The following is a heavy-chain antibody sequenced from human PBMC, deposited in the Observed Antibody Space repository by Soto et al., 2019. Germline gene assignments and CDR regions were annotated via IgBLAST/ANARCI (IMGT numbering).Heavy chain of an antibody. CDR3: ARGGAVASSWYFDL. D-gene: IGHD6-19*01. J-gene: IGHJ2*01. CDR2: ISYNGINI. V-gene: IGHV3-30-3*01. Sequence: QVQVVESGGGVVQPGRSLRLSCTASGFTFSTFAFQWVRQTPGKGLEWVTAISYNGINIYYADYVKGRFTISRDNSKNTVYMQMNSLRAEDTARYYCARGGAVASSWYFDLWGRGTLVTVSS. CDR1: GFTFSTFA.